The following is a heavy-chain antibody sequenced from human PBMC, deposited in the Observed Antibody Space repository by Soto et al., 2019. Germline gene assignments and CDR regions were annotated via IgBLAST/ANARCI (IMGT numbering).Heavy chain of an antibody. CDR3: ARDLSYASSICERFDY. J-gene: IGHJ4*02. Sequence: QVQLVQSGAEVKKPGASVKVSCKASGYTFTSFTMHWVRQAPGQRLEWMGWINAGNGDTKYSQKFQGRVTITRDTSASTAYMDLGSLRSEDTAVYYCARDLSYASSICERFDYWGQGTLVTVSS. CDR1: GYTFTSFT. D-gene: IGHD3-22*01. V-gene: IGHV1-3*01. CDR2: INAGNGDT.